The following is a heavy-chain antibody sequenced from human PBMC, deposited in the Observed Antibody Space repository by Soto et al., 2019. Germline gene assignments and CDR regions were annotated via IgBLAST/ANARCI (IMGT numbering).Heavy chain of an antibody. CDR1: GYTFTDYF. Sequence: VASVKVSCRASGYTFTDYFIHWVRQAPGQGFEWMGWINPKSRGTTYAQKFQGRVTMTRDTSNSTAYMELSSLRSEDTAVYYCTTPSASIVGAFDYWGQGTLVPVSS. J-gene: IGHJ4*02. CDR2: INPKSRGT. CDR3: TTPSASIVGAFDY. V-gene: IGHV1-2*02. D-gene: IGHD1-26*01.